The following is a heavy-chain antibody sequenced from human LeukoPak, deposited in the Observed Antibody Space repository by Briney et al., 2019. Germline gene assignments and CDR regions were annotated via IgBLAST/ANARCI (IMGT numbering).Heavy chain of an antibody. CDR2: ITASGTLT. CDR1: GFTFSGYE. CDR3: ASSGSPDAFDI. V-gene: IGHV3-48*03. Sequence: GGSLRLSCAASGFTFSGYEMNWVRQAPGKGLEWISYITASGTLTHYADSVEGRFTISRDNAKNTLYLQMNSLRAEDTAVYYCASSGSPDAFDIWGQGTMVTVSS. J-gene: IGHJ3*02. D-gene: IGHD3-10*01.